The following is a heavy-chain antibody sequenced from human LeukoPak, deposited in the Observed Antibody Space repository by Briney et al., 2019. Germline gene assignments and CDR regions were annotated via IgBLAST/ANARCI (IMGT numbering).Heavy chain of an antibody. V-gene: IGHV3-23*01. CDR2: ISGSGGST. D-gene: IGHD6-19*01. CDR3: AKEGYSSGWYPEHFDY. J-gene: IGHJ4*02. CDR1: GFTFSSYA. Sequence: GGSLRLSCAAFGFTFSSYAMSWVRQAPGKGLEWVSAISGSGGSTYYADSVKGRFTISRDNSKNTLYLQMNSLRAEDTAVYYCAKEGYSSGWYPEHFDYWGQGTLVTVSS.